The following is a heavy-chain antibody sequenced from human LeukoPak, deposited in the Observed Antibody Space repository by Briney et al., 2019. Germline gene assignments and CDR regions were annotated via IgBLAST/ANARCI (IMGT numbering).Heavy chain of an antibody. CDR1: GFTFSSYA. Sequence: PGGSLRLSCAASGFTFSSYAMSWVRQAPGKGLEWVSAISGSGGSTYYADSVKGRFTISRDNSKNTLYLQMNSLRAEDTAVYYCAKDHTPRIGGVPDAFDIWGQGTMVTASS. J-gene: IGHJ3*02. V-gene: IGHV3-23*01. D-gene: IGHD1-26*01. CDR3: AKDHTPRIGGVPDAFDI. CDR2: ISGSGGST.